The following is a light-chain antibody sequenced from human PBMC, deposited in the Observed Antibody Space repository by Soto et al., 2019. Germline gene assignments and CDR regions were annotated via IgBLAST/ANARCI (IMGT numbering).Light chain of an antibody. J-gene: IGLJ3*02. Sequence: QSVLTQPASVSGSPGQSITISCTGTNSDVGGYDYVSWYQHYPGKAPKLLIYQVNNRPSGVSSRFSGSKSGNTASLTFSGLQDEDEADYYCSSLTSSNTWVFGGGTKLTVL. CDR3: SSLTSSNTWV. CDR1: NSDVGGYDY. CDR2: QVN. V-gene: IGLV2-14*01.